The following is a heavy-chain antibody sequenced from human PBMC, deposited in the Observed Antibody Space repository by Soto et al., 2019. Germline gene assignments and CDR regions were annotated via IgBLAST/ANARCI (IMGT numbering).Heavy chain of an antibody. CDR3: TTVAYGDYLPFDY. J-gene: IGHJ4*02. V-gene: IGHV3-15*07. CDR2: IKSKTDGGKT. D-gene: IGHD4-17*01. Sequence: EVQLVESGGGLVKPGGSLRLSCAASGFTFSNAWMNWVRQAPGKGLEWVGRIKSKTDGGKTDYAAPVKGRFTISRDDSKNTLYLQMNSLKTEDTAVYYCTTVAYGDYLPFDYWGQGTLVTVSS. CDR1: GFTFSNAW.